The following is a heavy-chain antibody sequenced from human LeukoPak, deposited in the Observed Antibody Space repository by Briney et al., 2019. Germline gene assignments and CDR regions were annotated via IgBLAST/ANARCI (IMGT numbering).Heavy chain of an antibody. CDR3: ARDHWDDILTGYQNYYYYMDV. Sequence: SVKVSCKASGGTFSSYAISWVRQAPGQGLEWMGGIIPIFGTANYAQKFQGRVTITTDESTSTAYMELSSLRSEDTAVYYCARDHWDDILTGYQNYYYYMDVWGKGTTVIVSS. CDR1: GGTFSSYA. V-gene: IGHV1-69*05. D-gene: IGHD3-9*01. J-gene: IGHJ6*03. CDR2: IIPIFGTA.